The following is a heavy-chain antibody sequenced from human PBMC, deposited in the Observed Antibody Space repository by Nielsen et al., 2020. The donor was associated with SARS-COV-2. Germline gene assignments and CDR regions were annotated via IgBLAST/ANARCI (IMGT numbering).Heavy chain of an antibody. V-gene: IGHV3-49*04. CDR2: IRGKVYGGTS. J-gene: IGHJ3*01. CDR3: SRVAAGAFDF. Sequence: GGSLRLSCTASGLSLGDNGVTWVRKAPGKGREGVGFIRGKVYGGTSEYAASVKGRFTISRDDSKSIIYLQMRSLKTEDTAVYYCSRVAAGAFDFLCQGTMVTVSS. D-gene: IGHD6-25*01. CDR1: GLSLGDNG.